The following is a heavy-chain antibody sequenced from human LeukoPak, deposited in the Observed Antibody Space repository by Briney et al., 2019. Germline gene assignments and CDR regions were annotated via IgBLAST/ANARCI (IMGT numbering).Heavy chain of an antibody. CDR1: GGSISSYY. CDR2: IYTSGST. D-gene: IGHD6-19*01. V-gene: IGHV4-4*07. Sequence: SETLSLTCTVSGGSISSYYWSWIRQPAGKGLEWIGRIYTSGSTNYNPSLKSRVTMSVDTSKNQFSLKLSSVTAADTAVYYCARDASIAVAEVPYGMDVWGQETTVTVSS. J-gene: IGHJ6*02. CDR3: ARDASIAVAEVPYGMDV.